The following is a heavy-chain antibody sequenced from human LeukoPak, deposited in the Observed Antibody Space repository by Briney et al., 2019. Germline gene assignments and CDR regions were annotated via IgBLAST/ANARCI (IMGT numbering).Heavy chain of an antibody. D-gene: IGHD6-19*01. Sequence: GGSLTLSCAASGFTFDDYAMHWVRQAPGKGLEWVSGISWNSGSIGYADSVKGRFTISRDNAKNSLYLQMNSLRAEDTALYYCAKCSSGWYWDAFDIWGQGTMVTVSS. CDR3: AKCSSGWYWDAFDI. J-gene: IGHJ3*02. CDR1: GFTFDDYA. V-gene: IGHV3-9*01. CDR2: ISWNSGSI.